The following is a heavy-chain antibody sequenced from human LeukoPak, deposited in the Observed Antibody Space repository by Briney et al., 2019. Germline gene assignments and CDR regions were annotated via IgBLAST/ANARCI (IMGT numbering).Heavy chain of an antibody. CDR3: AKLATDAEYSSGPYYFDS. V-gene: IGHV3-23*01. J-gene: IGHJ4*02. CDR1: GFTXXXYA. Sequence: GFTXXXYAMXWVRQAPGKGLEWVSAISGSGGSTYYADSVKGGFTISRDNSKTTLYLQMNSLRAEDTAVYYCAKLATDAEYSSGPYYFDSWGQGTLVTVSS. CDR2: ISGSGGST. D-gene: IGHD6-19*01.